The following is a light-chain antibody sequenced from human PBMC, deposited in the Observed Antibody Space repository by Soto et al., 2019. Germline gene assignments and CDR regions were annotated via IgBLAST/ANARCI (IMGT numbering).Light chain of an antibody. V-gene: IGKV2-30*01. CDR1: QSLLYDDGNTY. J-gene: IGKJ2*01. CDR3: MQGTHWPPFT. Sequence: DVVLTQSPLSLSVSLRQPASISCRSSQSLLYDDGNTYLNWFHQRPGQSPRRLIYQVSNRDPGVPERFSGSASGTDFTLKISRVEAEDVGVYYCMQGTHWPPFTFGQGTKLEIK. CDR2: QVS.